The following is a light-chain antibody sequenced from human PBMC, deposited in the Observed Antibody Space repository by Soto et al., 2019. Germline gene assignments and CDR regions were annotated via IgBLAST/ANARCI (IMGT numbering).Light chain of an antibody. J-gene: IGLJ3*02. CDR3: QVRDSSNDYLV. V-gene: IGLV3-21*02. Sequence: LTQPPSVSVAPGQTATITCEGHKIGSKSVHWYQLRPGQAPVVVVYDDTDRPSGIPERFSGSNSGNTATLTITRVEAGDGADYYCQVRDSSNDYLVFGGGTQLTVL. CDR1: KIGSKS. CDR2: DDT.